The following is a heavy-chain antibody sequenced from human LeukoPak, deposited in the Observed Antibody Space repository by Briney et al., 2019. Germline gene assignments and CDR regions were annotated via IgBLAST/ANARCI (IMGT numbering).Heavy chain of an antibody. D-gene: IGHD6-19*01. Sequence: ASVKVSCKASGYTFTSYGISWVRQAPGQGLEWMGWISAYNGNTNYAQKFQGRVTITRDTSASTAYMELSSLRSEDTAVYYCAREGQSSGWYLDYFDYWGQGTLVTVSS. CDR3: AREGQSSGWYLDYFDY. CDR2: ISAYNGNT. J-gene: IGHJ4*02. V-gene: IGHV1-18*01. CDR1: GYTFTSYG.